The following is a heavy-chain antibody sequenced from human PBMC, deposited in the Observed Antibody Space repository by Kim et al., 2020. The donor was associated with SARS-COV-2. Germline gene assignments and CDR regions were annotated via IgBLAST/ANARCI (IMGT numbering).Heavy chain of an antibody. Sequence: DSVKGRLTISRDNSKNSLYLQMNSLRAEDTAVYYCARGLPYDGAGQVFDLWGRGTLVTVPS. V-gene: IGHV3-30*07. J-gene: IGHJ2*01. D-gene: IGHD3-10*01. CDR3: ARGLPYDGAGQVFDL.